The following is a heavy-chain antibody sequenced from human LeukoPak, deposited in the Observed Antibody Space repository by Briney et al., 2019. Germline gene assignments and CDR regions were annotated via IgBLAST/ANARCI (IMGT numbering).Heavy chain of an antibody. V-gene: IGHV1-46*01. CDR3: AREGRGYYDSSGSLDY. D-gene: IGHD3-22*01. Sequence: ASVKVSCKASGYTFTSYYMHWVRQAPGQGLEWMGIINPSGGSTSYAQKFQGRVTMTRDMSTSTVYMELSSLRPEDTAVYYCAREGRGYYDSSGSLDYWGQGTLVTVSS. J-gene: IGHJ4*02. CDR1: GYTFTSYY. CDR2: INPSGGST.